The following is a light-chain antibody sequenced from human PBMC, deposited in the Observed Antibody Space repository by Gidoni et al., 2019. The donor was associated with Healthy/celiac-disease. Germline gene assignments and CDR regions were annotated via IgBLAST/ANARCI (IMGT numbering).Light chain of an antibody. CDR1: QSISSD. CDR2: AAS. J-gene: IGKJ1*01. CDR3: QQSYSTPPWT. V-gene: IGKV1-39*01. Sequence: IQLTQSPSSLSASVGDRVTITCRASQSISSDLNWYQQKPGKAPKLLIYAASSLQSGVPSRFSGSGSGTDCTLTISSLQPEDFATYYCQQSYSTPPWTFGQGTKGKIK.